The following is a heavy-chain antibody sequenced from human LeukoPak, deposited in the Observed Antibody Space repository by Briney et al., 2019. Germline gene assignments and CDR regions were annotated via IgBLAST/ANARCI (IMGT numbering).Heavy chain of an antibody. CDR2: IYHSGST. V-gene: IGHV4-38-2*02. Sequence: SETLSLTCAVSGYSISSGYHWGWIRQPPGKGLEWIGSIYHSGSTYYNPSLKSRVTISVDTSKNQFSLKLSSVTAADTAVYYCARDSHKAYCSSTSCYCYYCGMDVWGKGTTVTVSS. CDR3: ARDSHKAYCSSTSCYCYYCGMDV. CDR1: GYSISSGYH. J-gene: IGHJ6*04. D-gene: IGHD2-2*01.